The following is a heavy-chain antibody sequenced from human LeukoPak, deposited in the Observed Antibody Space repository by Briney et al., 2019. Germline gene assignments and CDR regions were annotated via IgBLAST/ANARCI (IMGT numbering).Heavy chain of an antibody. CDR2: IIPIFGTA. Sequence: SVRVSCKASGGTFSSYAISWVRQAPGQGVEWMGGIIPIFGTANYAQKFQGRVTITADESTSTAYMELGRLREEDTGGYESARDLGRAVAGYPPFAYWGQGTLVTVSS. D-gene: IGHD6-19*01. CDR1: GGTFSSYA. J-gene: IGHJ4*02. CDR3: ARDLGRAVAGYPPFAY. V-gene: IGHV1-69*01.